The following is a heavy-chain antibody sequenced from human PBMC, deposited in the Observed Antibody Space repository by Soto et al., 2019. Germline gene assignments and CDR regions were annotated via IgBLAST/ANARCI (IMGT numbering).Heavy chain of an antibody. Sequence: SVKVSCKASGCSFIRYAMIWVRQAPGQGLEWMGGIIPIFGTANYAQKFQGRVTITADESASTAYMELSSLRFEDTAVYYCARAIVAPTTTGWLDPWGQGTLVTVSS. CDR2: IIPIFGTA. CDR3: ARAIVAPTTTGWLDP. D-gene: IGHD1-26*01. V-gene: IGHV1-69*01. CDR1: GCSFIRYA. J-gene: IGHJ5*02.